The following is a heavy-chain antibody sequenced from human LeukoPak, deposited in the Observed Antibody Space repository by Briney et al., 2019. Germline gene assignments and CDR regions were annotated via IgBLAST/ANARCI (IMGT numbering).Heavy chain of an antibody. CDR2: INPNSGGT. J-gene: IGHJ4*02. CDR3: ARASALYCSSTSCLFDC. CDR1: GYTFTDYY. V-gene: IGHV1-2*02. Sequence: ASVKVSSKASGYTFTDYYIHWVRQAPGQGLEWMAWINPNSGGTYYAQNFHDRITLTRDTSISTAYMELSRLRSDDTAIYYCARASALYCSSTSCLFDCWGQGTLVTVSS. D-gene: IGHD2-2*01.